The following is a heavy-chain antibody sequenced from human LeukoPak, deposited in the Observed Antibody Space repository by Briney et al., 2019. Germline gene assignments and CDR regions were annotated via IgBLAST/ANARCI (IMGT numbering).Heavy chain of an antibody. CDR3: ATDEDGSIRD. CDR2: INRSGST. J-gene: IGHJ4*02. CDR1: GGSFSGYY. V-gene: IGHV4-34*01. D-gene: IGHD5-24*01. Sequence: SETLSLTCAVYGGSFSGYYWSWIRQPPGKGLEWIGEINRSGSTNYNPSLKSRVTISVDTSKNQFSLKVNSVTAADTDVYYCATDEDGSIRDWGQGTLVTVSS.